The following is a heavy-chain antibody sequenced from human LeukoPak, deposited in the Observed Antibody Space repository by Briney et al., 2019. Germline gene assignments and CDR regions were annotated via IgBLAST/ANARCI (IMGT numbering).Heavy chain of an antibody. CDR1: GGSISSSNCY. CDR3: ARGLRGYPRGRYYYMDV. CDR2: IYYSGST. Sequence: PSETLSLTCTVSGGSISSSNCYWGWIRQPPGKGLEWIGSIYYSGSTYYNPSLKSRVTVSVDTSKNQFSLKLSSVTAADTAVYYCARGLRGYPRGRYYYMDVWGKGTTVTVSS. J-gene: IGHJ6*03. D-gene: IGHD5-12*01. V-gene: IGHV4-39*01.